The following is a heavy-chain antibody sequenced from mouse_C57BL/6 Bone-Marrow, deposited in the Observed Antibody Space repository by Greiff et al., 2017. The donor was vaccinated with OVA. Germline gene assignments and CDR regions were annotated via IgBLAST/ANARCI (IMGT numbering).Heavy chain of an antibody. J-gene: IGHJ2*01. V-gene: IGHV1-82*01. CDR1: GYAFSSSW. D-gene: IGHD1-1*01. CDR3: ARSITTVVATRTFDY. CDR2: IYPGDGDT. Sequence: QVQLQQSGPELVKPGASVKISCKASGYAFSSSWMNWVKQRPGKGLEWIGRIYPGDGDTNYNGKFKGKATLTADKSSSTAYMQLSSLTSEDSAVYFCARSITTVVATRTFDYWGQGTTLTVSS.